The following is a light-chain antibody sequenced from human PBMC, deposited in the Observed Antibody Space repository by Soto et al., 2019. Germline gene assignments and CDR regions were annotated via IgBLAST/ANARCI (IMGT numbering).Light chain of an antibody. V-gene: IGKV1-5*03. CDR2: KAS. Sequence: DIQMTQSPSTLSASVGDGVTITCRASQTITTSLAWYQQKPGKAPNLLIYKASSLESGVPSRFSGCGSGTEFTLTISSLQPDDFATYYCQQYDSYSVRTFGQGTKVEI. CDR3: QQYDSYSVRT. CDR1: QTITTS. J-gene: IGKJ1*01.